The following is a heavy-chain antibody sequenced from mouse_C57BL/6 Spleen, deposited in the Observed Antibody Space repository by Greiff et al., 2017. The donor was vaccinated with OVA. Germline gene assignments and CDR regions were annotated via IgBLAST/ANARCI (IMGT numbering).Heavy chain of an antibody. CDR1: GYAFSSSW. J-gene: IGHJ2*01. D-gene: IGHD1-1*01. CDR2: IYPGDGDT. Sequence: QVQLKESGPELVKPGASVKISCKASGYAFSSSWMNWVKQRPGKGLEWIGRIYPGDGDTNYNGKFKGKATLTADKSSSTAYMQLSSLTSEDSAVYFCARGGYGSGVDYFDYWGQGTTLTVSS. CDR3: ARGGYGSGVDYFDY. V-gene: IGHV1-82*01.